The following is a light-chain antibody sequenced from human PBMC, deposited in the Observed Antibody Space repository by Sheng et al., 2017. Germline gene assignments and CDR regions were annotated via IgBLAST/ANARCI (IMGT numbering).Light chain of an antibody. V-gene: IGKV3-11*01. CDR2: DAS. CDR1: QSVSSN. Sequence: VMTQSPATLSVFPGERATLSCRASQSVSSNLAWYQQKPGQAPRLLIYDASNRATGIPARFSGSGSGTDFTLTISSLEPEDFAVYYCQQRSNWPLTFGGGTKVEIK. J-gene: IGKJ4*01. CDR3: QQRSNWPLT.